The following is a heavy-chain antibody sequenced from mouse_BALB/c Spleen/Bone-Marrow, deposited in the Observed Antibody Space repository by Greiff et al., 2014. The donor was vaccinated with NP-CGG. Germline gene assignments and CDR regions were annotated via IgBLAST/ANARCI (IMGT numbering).Heavy chain of an antibody. CDR3: ARSLYGYTATFDY. D-gene: IGHD1-2*01. CDR2: IDLANGNT. CDR1: GFNIKDTY. V-gene: IGHV14-3*02. Sequence: EVQLQQSGAELVKPGASVKLSCTASGFNIKDTYMHWVKQRPEQGLEWIGRIDLANGNTKYDPKFQGKATITADTSSNTAYLQLSSLTSEDTAVYYCARSLYGYTATFDYWGQGTTLTVSS. J-gene: IGHJ2*01.